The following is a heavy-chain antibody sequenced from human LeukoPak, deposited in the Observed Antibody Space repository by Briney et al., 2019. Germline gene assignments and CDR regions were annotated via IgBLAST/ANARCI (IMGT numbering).Heavy chain of an antibody. Sequence: PGGSLRLSCAASGFTFSSYAMSWVRQAPGKGLEWVSAISGSGGSTYYADSVKGRFTISRDNSKNTLYLQMNSLRAEDTAVYYCAKDQAPDYYYYYGMDVWGQGTTVTVSS. CDR1: GFTFSSYA. CDR3: AKDQAPDYYYYYGMDV. V-gene: IGHV3-23*01. CDR2: ISGSGGST. J-gene: IGHJ6*02.